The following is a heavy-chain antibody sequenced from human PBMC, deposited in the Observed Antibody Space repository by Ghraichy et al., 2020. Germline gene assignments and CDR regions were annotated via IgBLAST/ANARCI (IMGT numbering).Heavy chain of an antibody. D-gene: IGHD6-13*01. CDR2: ISSSSSTI. CDR1: GFTFSSYS. J-gene: IGHJ6*02. CDR3: ARYYSSSWYLIRGVDYYYGMDV. V-gene: IGHV3-48*02. Sequence: GGSLRLSCAASGFTFSSYSMNWVRQAPGKGLEWVSYISSSSSTIYYADSVKGRFTISRDNAKNSLYLQMNSLRDEDTAVYYCARYYSSSWYLIRGVDYYYGMDVWGQGTTVTVSS.